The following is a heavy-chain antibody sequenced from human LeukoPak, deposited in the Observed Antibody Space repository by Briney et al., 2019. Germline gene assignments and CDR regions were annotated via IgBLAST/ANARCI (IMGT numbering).Heavy chain of an antibody. V-gene: IGHV3-23*01. J-gene: IGHJ4*02. Sequence: PGGSLRLSCAASGFTFSSYGMSWVPQAPGKGLEWVSAISGSGGSTYYADSVKGRFTISRDNSKNTLYLQMNSLRAEDTAVYYCARRSGIAVAGAFDCWGQGTLVTVSS. D-gene: IGHD6-19*01. CDR2: ISGSGGST. CDR3: ARRSGIAVAGAFDC. CDR1: GFTFSSYG.